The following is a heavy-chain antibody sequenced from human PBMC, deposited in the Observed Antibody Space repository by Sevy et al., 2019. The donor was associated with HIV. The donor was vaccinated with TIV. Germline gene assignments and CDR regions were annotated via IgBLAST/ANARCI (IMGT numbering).Heavy chain of an antibody. J-gene: IGHJ6*02. D-gene: IGHD2-2*01. CDR2: PWYDGSNK. V-gene: IGHV3-33*01. Sequence: GGSLRLSCAASGFTFSSYGIHWVRRAPGKGLEWVAVPWYDGSNKYYADSVKGRFTISRDNSKNTLYLQMNSLRAEDTAVYYCARSYCSSTSSYDHQFYYYYGMDVWGQGTTVTVSS. CDR3: ARSYCSSTSSYDHQFYYYYGMDV. CDR1: GFTFSSYG.